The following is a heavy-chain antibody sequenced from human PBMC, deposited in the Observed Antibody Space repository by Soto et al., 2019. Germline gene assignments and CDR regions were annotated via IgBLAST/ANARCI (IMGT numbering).Heavy chain of an antibody. CDR1: GYTLTDLA. D-gene: IGHD1-26*01. Sequence: RASVKVSCKVSGYTLTDLAMNWVRQAPGKGLEWMGGIDPEDGNTIYAQKLQGRVTMTTDTSTDTAYMELSSLRSEDTAVYYCATQPSRRSYPFDHWGQGTLVTVSS. CDR3: ATQPSRRSYPFDH. CDR2: IDPEDGNT. V-gene: IGHV1-24*01. J-gene: IGHJ4*02.